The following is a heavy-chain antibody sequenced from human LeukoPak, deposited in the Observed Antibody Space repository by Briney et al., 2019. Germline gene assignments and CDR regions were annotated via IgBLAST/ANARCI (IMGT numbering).Heavy chain of an antibody. J-gene: IGHJ3*02. Sequence: PSETLSLTCTVSGGSISSYYWSWIRQPPGKGLEWIGYIYYSGSTNYNPSLKSRVTISVDTSKNQFSLELSSVTAADTAVYYCARAMYGNDAFDIWGQGTMVTVSS. CDR2: IYYSGST. D-gene: IGHD2-8*01. CDR1: GGSISSYY. CDR3: ARAMYGNDAFDI. V-gene: IGHV4-59*01.